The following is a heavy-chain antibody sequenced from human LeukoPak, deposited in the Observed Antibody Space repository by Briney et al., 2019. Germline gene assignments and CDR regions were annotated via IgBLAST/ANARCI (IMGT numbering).Heavy chain of an antibody. J-gene: IGHJ4*02. CDR1: GYTFTSYG. Sequence: ASVKVSCKASGYTFTSYGISWVRQAPGQGLEWMGWISCYNGGTMYAQNVQGRATMTTDTSTTTAYIELRSLSSDDTAMYYCARDPSNSAGYHAHFDSWGQGTLVTVSS. CDR3: ARDPSNSAGYHAHFDS. CDR2: ISCYNGGT. V-gene: IGHV1-18*01. D-gene: IGHD5-12*01.